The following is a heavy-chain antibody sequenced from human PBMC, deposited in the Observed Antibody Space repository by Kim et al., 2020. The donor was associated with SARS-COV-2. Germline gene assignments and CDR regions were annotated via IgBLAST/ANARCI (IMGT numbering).Heavy chain of an antibody. J-gene: IGHJ6*04. V-gene: IGHV4-34*01. Sequence: SETLSLTCAVYGGTLSGYSWNWIRQPPGKGLEWIGEINHSGGTNYSPSLKSRVTMSMDTTKNQFSLRLSSVTAADTAVYYCARGHHVAVPAPILGLGSIYYYYSMDCGGRGTPVTVSS. CDR1: GGTLSGYS. CDR3: ARGHHVAVPAPILGLGSIYYYYSMDC. CDR2: INHSGGT. D-gene: IGHD2-2*01.